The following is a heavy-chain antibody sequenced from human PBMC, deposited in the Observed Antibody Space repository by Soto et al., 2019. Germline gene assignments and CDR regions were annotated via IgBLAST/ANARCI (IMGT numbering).Heavy chain of an antibody. D-gene: IGHD1-26*01. Sequence: AAVKVSCKASGYTFTTFGISWVRQAPGQGLECVGWIHPYSGNTNYAQKLQGRVTMTTDRATSTAYMELRSLKSDDTAVYYCAREYSGSYFYWG. J-gene: IGHJ4*01. CDR2: IHPYSGNT. CDR1: GYTFTTFG. V-gene: IGHV1-18*04. CDR3: AREYSGSYFY.